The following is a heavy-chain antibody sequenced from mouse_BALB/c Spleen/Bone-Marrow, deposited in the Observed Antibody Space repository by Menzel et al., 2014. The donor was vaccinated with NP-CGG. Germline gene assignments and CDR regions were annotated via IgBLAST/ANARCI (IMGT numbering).Heavy chain of an antibody. V-gene: IGHV14-3*02. CDR1: GCNIKDTY. J-gene: IGHJ3*01. CDR2: IDPANGNT. D-gene: IGHD2-4*01. Sequence: VQLQQPGAELAKPGASVKLSCTASGCNIKDTYMHWVKQRPEQGLEWIARIDPANGNTKYDPKFQGKATITADTSSNTAYLQLSSLTSEDTAVYYCARGDYGAFAYWGQGTLVTVSA. CDR3: ARGDYGAFAY.